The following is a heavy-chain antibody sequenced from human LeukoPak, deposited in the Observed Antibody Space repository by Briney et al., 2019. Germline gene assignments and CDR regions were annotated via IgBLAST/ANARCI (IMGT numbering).Heavy chain of an antibody. J-gene: IGHJ4*02. CDR1: GFTFSTYA. Sequence: GGSLRLSCAASGFTFSTYAMSWVRQAPGKGLEWVSSISSSSSYIYYADSVKGRFTISRDNAKNSLYLQMNSLRAEDTAVYYCASARESSCYNYWGQGTLVTVSS. V-gene: IGHV3-21*01. D-gene: IGHD2-2*02. CDR3: ASARESSCYNY. CDR2: ISSSSSYI.